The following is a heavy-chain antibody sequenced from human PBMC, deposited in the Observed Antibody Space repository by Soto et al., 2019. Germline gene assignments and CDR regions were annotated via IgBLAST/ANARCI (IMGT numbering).Heavy chain of an antibody. J-gene: IGHJ6*03. CDR2: IKSKTDGGTT. V-gene: IGHV3-15*01. D-gene: IGHD3-3*01. CDR3: TTAFPYYDFWSGYFNYYYYYMYV. CDR1: GFTFSNAW. Sequence: EVQLVESGGGLVKPGGSLRLSCAASGFTFSNAWMSWVRQAPGKGLEWVGRIKSKTDGGTTDYAAPVKGRFTISRDDSKNTLYLQMNSLKTEDTAVYYSTTAFPYYDFWSGYFNYYYYYMYVWGKGTTVTVSS.